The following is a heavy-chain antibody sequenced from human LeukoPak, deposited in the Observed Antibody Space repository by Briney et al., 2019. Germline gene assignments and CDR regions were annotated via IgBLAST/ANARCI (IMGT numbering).Heavy chain of an antibody. CDR2: ISGSGGST. CDR1: GFTFSSYA. J-gene: IGHJ4*02. V-gene: IGHV3-23*01. CDR3: ASHSGAGDYFDY. D-gene: IGHD1-26*01. Sequence: PGGSLRLSCAASGFTFSSYAMSWVRQAPGKGLEWVSAISGSGGSTYYADSVKGRFTISRDNSKNTLYLQMNSLRAEDTAVYYRASHSGAGDYFDYWGQGTLVTVSS.